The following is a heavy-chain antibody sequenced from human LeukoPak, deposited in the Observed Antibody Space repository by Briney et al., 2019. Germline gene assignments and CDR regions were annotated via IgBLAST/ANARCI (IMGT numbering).Heavy chain of an antibody. CDR3: ARDPWQQLALYYYYGMDV. CDR1: GYTFTIYG. Sequence: GASVTVSFTASGYTFTIYGISWVRQAPGQGLEWMGWISGYNGNTKYAQKFQDRVTMTTDTSTSTAYMELRSLRSDDTAVYCCARDPWQQLALYYYYGMDVWGQGTTVTVSS. D-gene: IGHD6-13*01. J-gene: IGHJ6*02. CDR2: ISGYNGNT. V-gene: IGHV1-18*01.